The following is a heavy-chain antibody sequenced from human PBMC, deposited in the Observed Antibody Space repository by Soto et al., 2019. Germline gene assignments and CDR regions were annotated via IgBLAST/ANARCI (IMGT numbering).Heavy chain of an antibody. CDR1: GFTFSSYS. Sequence: EVQLVESGGGLVQPGGSLRLSCAASGFTFSSYSMNWVRQAPGKGLEWVSSISSSSSYIYYADSVKGRFTISRDNAKNSLYLQMNSLRAEDTAVYYCARDRSSIAVAEYYFDYWGQGTLVTVSS. CDR3: ARDRSSIAVAEYYFDY. CDR2: ISSSSSYI. J-gene: IGHJ4*02. V-gene: IGHV3-21*01. D-gene: IGHD6-19*01.